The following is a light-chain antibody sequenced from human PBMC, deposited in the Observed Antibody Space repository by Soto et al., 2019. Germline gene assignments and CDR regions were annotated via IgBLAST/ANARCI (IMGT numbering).Light chain of an antibody. CDR3: CSYAGSSTFV. V-gene: IGLV2-23*02. Sequence: QSVLTQPASVSGSPGQSITISCTGTSSDVGSYNLVSWYQQHPGKAPKLMIYEVSKRPSGVSNRFSGSKSGNTASLKISGLQAEDEADYYCCSYAGSSTFVFGGGTKLTV. J-gene: IGLJ2*01. CDR2: EVS. CDR1: SSDVGSYNL.